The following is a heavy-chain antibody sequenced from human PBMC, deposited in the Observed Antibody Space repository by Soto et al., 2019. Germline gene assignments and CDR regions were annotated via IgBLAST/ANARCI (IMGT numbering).Heavy chain of an antibody. J-gene: IGHJ4*02. D-gene: IGHD6-19*01. Sequence: GASVKVSCKASGYTFTSYGISWVRQAPGQGLEWMGWVSAYNGNTYHAQKLQGRVTMTTDTSTSTAYMELRSLRSDDTAVYYCARDLGGWEDYWGQGTLVTVSS. CDR1: GYTFTSYG. V-gene: IGHV1-18*01. CDR2: VSAYNGNT. CDR3: ARDLGGWEDY.